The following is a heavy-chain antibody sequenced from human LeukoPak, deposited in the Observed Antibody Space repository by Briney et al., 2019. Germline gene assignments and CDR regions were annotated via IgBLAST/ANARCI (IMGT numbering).Heavy chain of an antibody. Sequence: GGSLRLSCAASGFTFSSYSMNWVRQAPGKGLEWVSYISSSSSTIYYADSVKGRFTIPRDNAKNSLYLQMNSLRAEDTAVYYCARVLGYSSSWPFDYWGQGTLVTVSS. J-gene: IGHJ4*02. D-gene: IGHD6-13*01. CDR3: ARVLGYSSSWPFDY. V-gene: IGHV3-48*04. CDR2: ISSSSSTI. CDR1: GFTFSSYS.